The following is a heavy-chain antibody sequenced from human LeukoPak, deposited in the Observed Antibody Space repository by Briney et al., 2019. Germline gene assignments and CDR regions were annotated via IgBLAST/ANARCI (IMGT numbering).Heavy chain of an antibody. V-gene: IGHV3-30*18. CDR2: ISYDGSTT. J-gene: IGHJ6*02. CDR1: GFTFSSYA. Sequence: PGGSLRLSCAASGFTFSSYAIHWVRQAPGKGLDWVAVISYDGSTTYYADSVKGRFTISRDNAKNSLYLQMNSLRAEDTALYYCAKDIRSYYYGMDVWGQGTTVTVSS. CDR3: AKDIRSYYYGMDV. D-gene: IGHD1-14*01.